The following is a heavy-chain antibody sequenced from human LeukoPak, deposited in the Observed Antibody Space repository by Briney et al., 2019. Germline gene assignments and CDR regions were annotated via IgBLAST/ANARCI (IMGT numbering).Heavy chain of an antibody. CDR3: ARGSSSWQKLGNDAFDI. J-gene: IGHJ3*02. Sequence: ASVKVSCKASGYTFTSYYMHWVRQAPGQGLEWMGIINPSGGSTSYAQKFQGRVTMTRDTSTSTVYMELSSLRSEDTAVYCCARGSSSWQKLGNDAFDIWGQGTMVTVSS. D-gene: IGHD6-13*01. V-gene: IGHV1-46*01. CDR2: INPSGGST. CDR1: GYTFTSYY.